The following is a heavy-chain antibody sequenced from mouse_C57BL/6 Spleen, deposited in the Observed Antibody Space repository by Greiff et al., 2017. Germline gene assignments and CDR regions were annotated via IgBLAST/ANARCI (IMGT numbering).Heavy chain of an antibody. Sequence: QVQLQQPGAELVKPGASVKLSCKASGYTFTSYWMHWVKQRPGQGLEWIGMIHPNSGSTNYNEKFKSKATLTVDKSSSTAYMQLSSLTSEDSAVYYCARSWDGLQDYFDYWGQGTTLTVSS. J-gene: IGHJ2*01. CDR2: IHPNSGST. CDR3: ARSWDGLQDYFDY. CDR1: GYTFTSYW. D-gene: IGHD2-3*01. V-gene: IGHV1-64*01.